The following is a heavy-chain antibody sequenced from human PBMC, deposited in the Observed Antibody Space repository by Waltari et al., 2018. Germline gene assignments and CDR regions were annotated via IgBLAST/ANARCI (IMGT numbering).Heavy chain of an antibody. D-gene: IGHD1-26*01. J-gene: IGHJ4*02. CDR2: VDPEDGET. Sequence: VQLVQSGAEVKKPGATVKISCKVSGYTLTDSYMHWVQQDPGNGLAWLGLVDPEDGETIYAEKFQGRVTITADTSTDTAYMELSSLRSEDTAVYYCATTLIVGAPTVDYWGQGTLVTVSS. CDR3: ATTLIVGAPTVDY. V-gene: IGHV1-69-2*01. CDR1: GYTLTDSY.